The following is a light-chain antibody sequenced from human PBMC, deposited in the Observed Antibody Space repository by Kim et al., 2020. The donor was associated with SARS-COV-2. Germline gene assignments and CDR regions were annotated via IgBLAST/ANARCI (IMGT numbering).Light chain of an antibody. J-gene: IGLJ2*01. Sequence: SYEMTQPLPVSVALGQTATIPCGGNNIENKNVHWYHQRPGQAPVLVMYRDKKRPSGIPERLSGSNSGDTATLTISRVEAGDEGEYYCQVWDSRAVVFGGGTQLTVL. V-gene: IGLV3-9*01. CDR3: QVWDSRAVV. CDR2: RDK. CDR1: NIENKN.